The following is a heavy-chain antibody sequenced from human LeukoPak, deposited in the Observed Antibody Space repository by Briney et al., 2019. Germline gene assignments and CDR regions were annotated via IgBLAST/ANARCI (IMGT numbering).Heavy chain of an antibody. CDR1: GGSISSSSYY. Sequence: SETLSLTCTVSGGSISSSSYYWGWIRQPPGEGLEWIGTIYYSGRTYYNPSLNSRVTTSVYTSKNQFSLRLSSVSAADTAVYYCARHIYSGTDGDAFDIWGQGTMVTVSS. V-gene: IGHV4-39*01. CDR3: ARHIYSGTDGDAFDI. J-gene: IGHJ3*02. D-gene: IGHD1-26*01. CDR2: IYYSGRT.